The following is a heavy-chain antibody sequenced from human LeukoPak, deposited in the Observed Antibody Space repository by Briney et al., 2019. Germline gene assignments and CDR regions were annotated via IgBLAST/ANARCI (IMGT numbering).Heavy chain of an antibody. J-gene: IGHJ4*02. Sequence: PSETLSLTCAVYGGSFSGYYWSWIRQPPGKGLEWIGEINHSGSTNYNPSLKSRVTISVDTSKNQFSLKLSSVTAADTAVYYCARKGARYCSSTSCYRPHLHHFDYWGQGTLVTVSS. V-gene: IGHV4-34*01. CDR3: ARKGARYCSSTSCYRPHLHHFDY. CDR1: GGSFSGYY. D-gene: IGHD2-2*01. CDR2: INHSGST.